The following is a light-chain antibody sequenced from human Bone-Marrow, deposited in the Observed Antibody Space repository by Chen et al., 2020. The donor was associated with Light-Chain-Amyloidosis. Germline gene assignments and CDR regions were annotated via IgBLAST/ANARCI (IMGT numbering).Light chain of an antibody. J-gene: IGLJ3*02. CDR3: AAWDDSLNGWV. V-gene: IGLV1-44*01. CDR2: SNN. CDR1: SSNIGSVT. Sequence: QSVLTQPPSASGTPGQRVTISCSGSSSNIGSVTVNWYQHLPGTAPKLLIYSNNQRPSGVPDRSSGTKSGTSASLAISGLQTEDEADYYCAAWDDSLNGWVFGGGTKLTVL.